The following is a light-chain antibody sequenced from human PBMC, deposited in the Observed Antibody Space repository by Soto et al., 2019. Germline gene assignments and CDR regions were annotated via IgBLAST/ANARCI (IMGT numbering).Light chain of an antibody. CDR2: DAS. Sequence: IQMNQSPSSLSASVGDRVTISCRASQGIGNALGWYQQKPGKAPNLLIYDASRLQSGVPSRFSGSGGGTDFTLSISSVQPEDFATYFCQQSYMDPITFGQGTRLEIK. J-gene: IGKJ5*01. CDR1: QGIGNA. CDR3: QQSYMDPIT. V-gene: IGKV1-39*01.